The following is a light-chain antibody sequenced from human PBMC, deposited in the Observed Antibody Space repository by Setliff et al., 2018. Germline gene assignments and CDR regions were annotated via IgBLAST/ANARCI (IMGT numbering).Light chain of an antibody. CDR2: DFT. CDR3: CSYAGSSTVV. V-gene: IGLV2-23*02. CDR1: YSDVGKYNL. J-gene: IGLJ1*01. Sequence: QSVLTQPASVSGSPGQSITISRTGTYSDVGKYNLVSWYQQHPGKAPKLILYDFTTRPSGVSDRFSGSKSANTASLTISGLQAEDEADYYCCSYAGSSTVVFGGGTKVTVL.